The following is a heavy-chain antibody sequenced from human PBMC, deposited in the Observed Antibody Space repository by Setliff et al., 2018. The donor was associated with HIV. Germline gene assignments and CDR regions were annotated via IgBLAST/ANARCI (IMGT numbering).Heavy chain of an antibody. CDR2: INTGNANT. D-gene: IGHD3-10*01. J-gene: IGHJ2*01. V-gene: IGHV1-3*04. Sequence: ASVKVSCKASGYTFTSYTIHWVRQAPGQRLEWMGRINTGNANTNYSQKFQDRVTITRDTSASTAYMELSSLRSEDTAVYYCARDGRVLLWFGELAWYFDLWGRGTLVTVSS. CDR3: ARDGRVLLWFGELAWYFDL. CDR1: GYTFTSYT.